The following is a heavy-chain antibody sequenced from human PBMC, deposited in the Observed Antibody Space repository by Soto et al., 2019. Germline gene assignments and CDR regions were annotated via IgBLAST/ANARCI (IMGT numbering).Heavy chain of an antibody. V-gene: IGHV3-53*01. CDR2: IYSGGYT. CDR1: GFTVSNNY. J-gene: IGHJ4*02. Sequence: EVQLVESGGGLIQPGGSLRLSCAVSGFTVSNNYMSWVRQAPGKGLEGVSVIYSGGYTAYGDSVKGRFTISRDNSKNTSSLQRKTLGAGASAVFYWAPAPGGGGYWGQGTLVTVSS. D-gene: IGHD3-10*01. CDR3: APAPGGGGY.